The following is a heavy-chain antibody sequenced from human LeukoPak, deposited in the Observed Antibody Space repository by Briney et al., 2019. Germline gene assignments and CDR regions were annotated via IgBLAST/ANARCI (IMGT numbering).Heavy chain of an antibody. Sequence: SGTLSLTCAVSGGSISSSNWWSWVRQPPGKGLEWIGEIYHSGSTNYNPSLKSRVTISVDKSKNQFSLKLSSVTAADTAVYYCARSPRYYDSSGYPVENGWFDPWGQGTLVTVSS. J-gene: IGHJ5*02. CDR3: ARSPRYYDSSGYPVENGWFDP. CDR1: GGSISSSNW. D-gene: IGHD3-22*01. CDR2: IYHSGST. V-gene: IGHV4-4*02.